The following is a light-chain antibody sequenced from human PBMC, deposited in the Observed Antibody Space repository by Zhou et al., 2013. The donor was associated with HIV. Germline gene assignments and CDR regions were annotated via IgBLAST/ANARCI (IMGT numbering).Light chain of an antibody. V-gene: IGKV1-5*01. CDR3: QQYHSSSQT. CDR1: QSVSVY. Sequence: DTRMTQTPSTLSASIGDRVTITCRASQSVSVYLAWYQQRPGGAPKVLIFDASNLETGVPSRFTGSGSGTAFSFTITSLQPDDFATYYCQQYHSSSQTFGQGTKVDIK. J-gene: IGKJ1*01. CDR2: DAS.